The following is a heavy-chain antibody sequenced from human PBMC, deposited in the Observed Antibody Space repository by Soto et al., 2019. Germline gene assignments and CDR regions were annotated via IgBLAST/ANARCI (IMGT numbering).Heavy chain of an antibody. CDR2: INAGNGNT. D-gene: IGHD3-9*01. CDR3: ARYDFDWLRY. CDR1: GYTFTSYA. J-gene: IGHJ4*02. Sequence: ASVKVSCKASGYTFTSYAMHWVRQAPGQRLEWMGWINAGNGNTKYSRKFQGRVTITRDTSASTAYMELSSLRSEDTAVYYCARYDFDWLRYWGQGTLVTVSS. V-gene: IGHV1-3*01.